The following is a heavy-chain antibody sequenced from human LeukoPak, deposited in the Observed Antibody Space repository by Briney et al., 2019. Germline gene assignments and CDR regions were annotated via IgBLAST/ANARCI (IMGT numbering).Heavy chain of an antibody. CDR1: GGSISSYY. CDR2: IYYSGST. D-gene: IGHD3-22*01. CDR3: ARSLYYYDSSGYYLPFDY. Sequence: SETLSLTCTVSGGSISSYYWSWIQQPPGKGLEWIGYIYYSGSTNYNPSLKSRVTISVDTSKNQFSLKLSSVTAADTAVYYCARSLYYYDSSGYYLPFDYWGQGTLVTVSS. V-gene: IGHV4-59*08. J-gene: IGHJ4*02.